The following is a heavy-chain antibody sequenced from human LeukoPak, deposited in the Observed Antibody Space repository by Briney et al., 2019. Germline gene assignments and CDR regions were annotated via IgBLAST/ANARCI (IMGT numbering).Heavy chain of an antibody. CDR2: ISSSGSTI. D-gene: IGHD1-26*01. Sequence: GGSLRLSCAASGFTFSSYEMNWVRQAPGKGLEWVSYISSSGSTIYYADSVKGRFTISRDNSKNTLYLQMNSLRAEDTAVYYCAKSRVPEWELLELGSYFDYWGQGTLVTVSS. V-gene: IGHV3-48*03. CDR1: GFTFSSYE. CDR3: AKSRVPEWELLELGSYFDY. J-gene: IGHJ4*02.